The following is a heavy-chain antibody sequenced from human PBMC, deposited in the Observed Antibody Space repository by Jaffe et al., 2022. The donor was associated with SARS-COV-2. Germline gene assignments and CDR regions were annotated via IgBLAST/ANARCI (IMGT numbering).Heavy chain of an antibody. CDR1: GFTFSYHE. V-gene: IGHV3-30*18. CDR3: AKSGGTAFDI. J-gene: IGHJ3*02. D-gene: IGHD3-16*01. CDR2: ISYDGSDK. Sequence: QLVESGGGVVQPGRSLRLSCEASGFTFSYHEMHWVRQAPGKGLEWVSGISYDGSDKHYADSVEGRFINSRDNSNDTLYLQMNSVRPDDTAVYYCAKSGGTAFDIWGQGTMVTVSS.